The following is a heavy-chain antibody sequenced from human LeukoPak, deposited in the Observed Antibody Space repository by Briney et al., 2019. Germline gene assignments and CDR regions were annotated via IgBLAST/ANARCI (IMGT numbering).Heavy chain of an antibody. D-gene: IGHD2-2*01. V-gene: IGHV1-69-2*01. CDR3: ATVPPLCSSTSCYPN. CDR2: VDPEDGET. J-gene: IGHJ4*02. Sequence: ASVKVSCKVSGYTFTDYYMHWVQQAPGKGLEWMGLVDPEDGETIYAEKFQGRVTITADTSTDTAYMELSSLRSEDTAVYYCATVPPLCSSTSCYPNWGQGTLVTASS. CDR1: GYTFTDYY.